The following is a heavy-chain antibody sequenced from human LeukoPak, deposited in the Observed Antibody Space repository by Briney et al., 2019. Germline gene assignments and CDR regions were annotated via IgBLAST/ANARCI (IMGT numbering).Heavy chain of an antibody. D-gene: IGHD5-18*01. CDR3: AKDGYSYGPTYFDY. CDR2: ITNDGSST. Sequence: GGSLRLSCAASGLTFSSHWMHWVRQAPGKGLVWVSRITNDGSSTTYADSVKGRFTISRDNAKNMLYLQVNSLRAEDTAVYYCAKDGYSYGPTYFDYWGQGTLVTVSS. CDR1: GLTFSSHW. J-gene: IGHJ4*02. V-gene: IGHV3-74*01.